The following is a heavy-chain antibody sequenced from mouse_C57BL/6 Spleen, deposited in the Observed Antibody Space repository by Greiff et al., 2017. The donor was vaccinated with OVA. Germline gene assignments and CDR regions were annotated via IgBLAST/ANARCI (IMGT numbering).Heavy chain of an antibody. CDR1: GYTFTDYY. V-gene: IGHV1-26*01. CDR3: AIYDVWFAY. Sequence: VQLQQSGPELVKPGASVKISCKASGYTFTDYYMNWVKQSHGKSLEWIGDINPNNGGTSYNQKFKGKATLTVDKSSSTAYMELRSLTSEDSAVYYCAIYDVWFAYGGQGTLVTVSA. J-gene: IGHJ3*01. D-gene: IGHD2-12*01. CDR2: INPNNGGT.